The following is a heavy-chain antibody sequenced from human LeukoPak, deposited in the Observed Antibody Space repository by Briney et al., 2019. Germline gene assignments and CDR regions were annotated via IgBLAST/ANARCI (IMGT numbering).Heavy chain of an antibody. Sequence: GGSLRLSCAASGFTFSSYAMSWVRQAPGKGLEWVSAISGSGGSTYYADSVKGWFTISRDNSKNTLYLQMNSLRAEDTAVYYCAKGDMDYYYYYYMDVWGKGTTVTVSS. J-gene: IGHJ6*03. CDR2: ISGSGGST. CDR1: GFTFSSYA. V-gene: IGHV3-23*01. D-gene: IGHD2-15*01. CDR3: AKGDMDYYYYYYMDV.